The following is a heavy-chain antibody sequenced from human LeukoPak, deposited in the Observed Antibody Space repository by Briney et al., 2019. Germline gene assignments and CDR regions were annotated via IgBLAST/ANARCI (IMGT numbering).Heavy chain of an antibody. Sequence: SVKVSCKASGGTFSSYAISWVRQAPGQGLEWMGGIIPIFGIANYAQKFQGRVTITADKSTSTAYMELSSLRSEDTAVYYCASPNCGGDCFWVYAFDIWGQGTMVTVSS. D-gene: IGHD2-21*02. CDR1: GGTFSSYA. J-gene: IGHJ3*02. CDR3: ASPNCGGDCFWVYAFDI. V-gene: IGHV1-69*10. CDR2: IIPIFGIA.